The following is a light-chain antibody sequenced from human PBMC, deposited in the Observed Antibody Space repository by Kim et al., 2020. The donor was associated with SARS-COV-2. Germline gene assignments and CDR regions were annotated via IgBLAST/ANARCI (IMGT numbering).Light chain of an antibody. CDR2: GAS. V-gene: IGKV3-15*01. J-gene: IGKJ1*01. CDR3: QQYNNLVG. Sequence: EIVMTQSPATLSVSPGERATLSCRASQSVSSNLAWYQQKPGQAPRLLIYGASTRATGIPARFSGSGSGTEFTPTISSLQSEDFAVYYCQQYNNLVGFGQGTKVDIK. CDR1: QSVSSN.